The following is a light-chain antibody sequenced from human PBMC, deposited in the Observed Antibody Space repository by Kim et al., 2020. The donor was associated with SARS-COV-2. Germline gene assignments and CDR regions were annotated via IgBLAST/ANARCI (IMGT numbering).Light chain of an antibody. CDR1: SSNIARNS. CDR2: GSD. CDR3: ATWDDRLNGYV. Sequence: GQGISISCSGGSSNIARNSVDWYRHRPGAAPQLLIFGSDERPSGVPDRFSGSKSGTSASLAITGLQSEDEADYYCATWDDRLNGYVFGTGTQLTVL. J-gene: IGLJ1*01. V-gene: IGLV1-44*01.